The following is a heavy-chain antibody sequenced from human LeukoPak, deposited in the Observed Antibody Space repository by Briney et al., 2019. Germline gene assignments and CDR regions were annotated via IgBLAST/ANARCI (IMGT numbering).Heavy chain of an antibody. V-gene: IGHV3-30-3*01. Sequence: GGSLRLSCAASGFTFSSYAMHWVRQAPGKGLEWVAVISYDGSNKYYADSVKGRFTTSRDNSKNTLYLQMNSLRAEDTAVYYCARANDSSGPDAFDIWGQGTMVTVSS. D-gene: IGHD3-22*01. CDR1: GFTFSSYA. CDR3: ARANDSSGPDAFDI. CDR2: ISYDGSNK. J-gene: IGHJ3*02.